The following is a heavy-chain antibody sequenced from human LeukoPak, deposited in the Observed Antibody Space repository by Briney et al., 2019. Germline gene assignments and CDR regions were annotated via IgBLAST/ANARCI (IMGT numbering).Heavy chain of an antibody. V-gene: IGHV3-23*01. J-gene: IGHJ4*02. CDR2: ISGSVDRT. D-gene: IGHD3-22*01. CDR3: AKDLADDSSGYYYSGGWYFDY. CDR1: GFTFSNYA. Sequence: GGSLRLSCAAASGFTFSNYAMNWVRQAPGKGLEWVSSISGSVDRTYYADSVKGRFTVSRDNSKNTLWLQMNSLRAEDTAVYYCAKDLADDSSGYYYSGGWYFDYWGQGTLVTVSS.